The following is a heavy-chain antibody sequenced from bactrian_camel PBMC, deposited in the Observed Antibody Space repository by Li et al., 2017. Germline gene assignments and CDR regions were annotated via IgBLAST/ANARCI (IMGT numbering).Heavy chain of an antibody. J-gene: IGHJ6*01. D-gene: IGHD3*01. Sequence: HVQLVESGGGSVQTGESLRISCAESEYRYTGTTYCMGWFRQAPGKEREAVAAIDMDGTTTYSDSVKGRFTISRDNAKNIVYLQMNNLKPEDSGDYYCAAEDQAPWDMGWICNYNSWGQGTQVTVS. V-gene: IGHV3S53*01. CDR1: EYRYTGTTYC. CDR3: AAEDQAPWDMGWICNYNS. CDR2: IDMDGTT.